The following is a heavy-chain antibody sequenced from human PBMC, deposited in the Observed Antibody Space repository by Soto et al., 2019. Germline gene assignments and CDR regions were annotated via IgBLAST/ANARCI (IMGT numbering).Heavy chain of an antibody. J-gene: IGHJ5*02. Sequence: SETLSLTCTVSGDSISSYYWSWIRQPPGKGLEWIGYIYYSGSTNYNPSLKSRVTISVDTPKNQFSLKLTSVTAADTAVYYCARGLATIGPRGQGTLVTVSS. V-gene: IGHV4-59*12. CDR3: ARGLATIGP. CDR2: IYYSGST. CDR1: GDSISSYY. D-gene: IGHD5-12*01.